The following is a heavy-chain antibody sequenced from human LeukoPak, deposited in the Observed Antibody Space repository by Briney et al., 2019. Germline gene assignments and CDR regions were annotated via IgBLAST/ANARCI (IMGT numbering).Heavy chain of an antibody. CDR2: LDHTGST. CDR1: GASFSNYY. J-gene: IGHJ6*02. Sequence: SETLSLTCAVSGASFSNYYSTWIRQSPGKGLEWIGELDHTGSTNYNPSLKGRVTISGDTSKNQFSLNLTSVTAADPAVYYCATRLYYYYGMDVWGQGTTVFVSS. D-gene: IGHD6-6*01. V-gene: IGHV4-34*01. CDR3: ATRLYYYYGMDV.